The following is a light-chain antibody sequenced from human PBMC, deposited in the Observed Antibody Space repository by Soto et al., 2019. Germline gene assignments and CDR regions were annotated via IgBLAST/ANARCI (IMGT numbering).Light chain of an antibody. Sequence: DVVMTESSLSMPVTLGQPASISCRSSQSLVHSDGKTYLNWFQQRPGQSPRRLIYKVSNRDSGVPDRFSVSGSGTDFTLKISRVAAEDVGVYDCMQALQSLTFGQGTRLEIK. CDR2: KVS. V-gene: IGKV2-30*02. CDR1: QSLVHSDGKTY. J-gene: IGKJ5*01. CDR3: MQALQSLT.